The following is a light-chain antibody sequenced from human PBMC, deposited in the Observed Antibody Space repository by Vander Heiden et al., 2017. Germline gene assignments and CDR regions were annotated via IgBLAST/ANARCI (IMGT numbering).Light chain of an antibody. CDR1: SGDIVPTDY. CDR3: GSYAAYNSDVV. Sequence: QSSLTQPPSPSGSPGQSATLSCHVTSGDIVPTDYGPWYQQHPGKAPKLIIYEVTKRPSGVPDRFSGSKSGNTASLTVSGLQVEDEAYYFCGSYAAYNSDVVFGGGTKLTVL. V-gene: IGLV2-8*01. J-gene: IGLJ2*01. CDR2: EVT.